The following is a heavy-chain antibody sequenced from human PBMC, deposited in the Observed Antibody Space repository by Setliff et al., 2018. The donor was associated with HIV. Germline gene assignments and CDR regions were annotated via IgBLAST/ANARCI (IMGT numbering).Heavy chain of an antibody. V-gene: IGHV3-23*01. CDR3: ARDPYYYDSSGYGPRAFDI. Sequence: GGSLRLSCAASGFTFSTYAMSWVRQAPGKGLEWVAAISGSGGGTYYADSVKGRFTISRDNAKNSLYLQMNSLRAEDTAVYYCARDPYYYDSSGYGPRAFDIWGQGTMVTVSS. D-gene: IGHD3-22*01. CDR1: GFTFSTYA. J-gene: IGHJ3*02. CDR2: ISGSGGGT.